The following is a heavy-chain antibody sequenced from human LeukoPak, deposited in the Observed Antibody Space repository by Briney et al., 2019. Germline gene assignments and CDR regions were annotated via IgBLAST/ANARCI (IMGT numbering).Heavy chain of an antibody. CDR2: INPSGGST. D-gene: IGHD3-22*01. J-gene: IGHJ4*02. CDR3: ARAKGEYYDSSGYLYPGYFDY. V-gene: IGHV1-46*01. CDR1: GYTFTSYY. Sequence: ASVKVSCKASGYTFTSYYMHWVRQAPGQGLEWMGIINPSGGSTSYAQKFQGRVTMTRDMSTSTVYMELSSLRSEDTAVYYCARAKGEYYDSSGYLYPGYFDYWGQGTLVTVSS.